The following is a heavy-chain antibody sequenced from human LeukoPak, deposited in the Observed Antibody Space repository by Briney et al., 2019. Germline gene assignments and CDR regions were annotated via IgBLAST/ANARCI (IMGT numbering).Heavy chain of an antibody. Sequence: GASVKVSCKASGYTFTGCYMHWVRQAPGQGLEWMGWINPNSGGTNYAQKFQGRVTMTRDTSISTAYMELSRLRSDDTAVYYCARGKNDAWGYYMDVWGKGTTVTISS. CDR3: ARGKNDAWGYYMDV. CDR2: INPNSGGT. J-gene: IGHJ6*03. D-gene: IGHD7-27*01. CDR1: GYTFTGCY. V-gene: IGHV1-2*02.